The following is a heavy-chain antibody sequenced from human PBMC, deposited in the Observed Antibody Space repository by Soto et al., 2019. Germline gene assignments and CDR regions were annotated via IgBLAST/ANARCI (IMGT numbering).Heavy chain of an antibody. CDR1: GGSVSDKTYY. Sequence: SETLSLTCSVSGGSVSDKTYYWSWIRQPPGKRLEWIGYVYYSGTTNYNPSLKSRVTISVDTSKNQFSLKLSSVTAADTAMYYCVRENYFDYWGQGALVTVSS. J-gene: IGHJ4*02. CDR2: VYYSGTT. V-gene: IGHV4-61*01. CDR3: VRENYFDY.